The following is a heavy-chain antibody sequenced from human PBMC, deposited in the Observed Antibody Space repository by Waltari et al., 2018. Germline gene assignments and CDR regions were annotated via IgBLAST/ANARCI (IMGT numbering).Heavy chain of an antibody. CDR3: ARDMTVSQSDGFDL. J-gene: IGHJ3*01. CDR1: GFMLRDVY. Sequence: EVQLVESGGGLVQPGGSLRLAGAASGFMLRDVYLGWVRQAPGKGLEWVANIKQDGSETYYLDSVKGRFTISKDDVGNSLSLQMNNLRVEDTAVYYCARDMTVSQSDGFDLWGQGTMVTVS. D-gene: IGHD4-4*01. CDR2: IKQDGSET. V-gene: IGHV3-7*01.